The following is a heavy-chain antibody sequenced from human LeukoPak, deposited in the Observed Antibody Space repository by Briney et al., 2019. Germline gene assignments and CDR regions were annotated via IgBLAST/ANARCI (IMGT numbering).Heavy chain of an antibody. Sequence: GGSLSLPCAASGFTFNSYSMIWVRQAPGKGLEWLSYISGSSSTIYYAESVKGRFTISRDNAKNSQYLQMNSLRAEDTAVYYCARESLGYCSGATCYYFYMDFWGKGTTVTVSS. CDR2: ISGSSSTI. D-gene: IGHD2-15*01. CDR3: ARESLGYCSGATCYYFYMDF. V-gene: IGHV3-48*04. J-gene: IGHJ6*03. CDR1: GFTFNSYS.